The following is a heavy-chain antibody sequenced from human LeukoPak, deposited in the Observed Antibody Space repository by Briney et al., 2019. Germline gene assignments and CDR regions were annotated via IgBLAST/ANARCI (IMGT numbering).Heavy chain of an antibody. D-gene: IGHD3-22*01. V-gene: IGHV4-61*05. Sequence: PSETLSLTCTVSGGSISSSSYYWGWIRQPPGKGLEWIGYIYYSGSTNYNPSLKSRVTISVDTSKNQFSLKLSSVTAADTAVYYCATGNPALYYYDSSGYYPHDAFDIWGQGTMVTVSS. J-gene: IGHJ3*02. CDR2: IYYSGST. CDR1: GGSISSSSYY. CDR3: ATGNPALYYYDSSGYYPHDAFDI.